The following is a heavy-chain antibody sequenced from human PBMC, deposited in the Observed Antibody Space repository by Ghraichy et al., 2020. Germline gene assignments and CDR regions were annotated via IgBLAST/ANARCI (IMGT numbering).Heavy chain of an antibody. Sequence: GGSLRLSCAASGFTVSNNYMSWVRQVPGKGLEWVSIMYSGGDTCYADSVKGRFTISRDNSKNTLYLQMNSLRAEDTAVYYCAKESSGGGFDIWGRGTVVTVSS. D-gene: IGHD2-15*01. CDR1: GFTVSNNY. CDR3: AKESSGGGFDI. CDR2: MYSGGDT. V-gene: IGHV3-53*01. J-gene: IGHJ3*02.